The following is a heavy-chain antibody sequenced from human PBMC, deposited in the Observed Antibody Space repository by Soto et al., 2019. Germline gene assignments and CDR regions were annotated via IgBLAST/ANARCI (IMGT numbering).Heavy chain of an antibody. Sequence: QDQLVQSGAEVKKPGSSVNVSCKAFGGPFSSHTFSWVRQAPGQGLEWMGRILPALGKTTYAQKFQGRVTITADESVTTVYMELNSLRTEDTAVYYCATPDFGDYWYFELWGRGTLVTVSS. CDR2: ILPALGKT. D-gene: IGHD4-17*01. J-gene: IGHJ2*01. V-gene: IGHV1-69*02. CDR3: ATPDFGDYWYFEL. CDR1: GGPFSSHT.